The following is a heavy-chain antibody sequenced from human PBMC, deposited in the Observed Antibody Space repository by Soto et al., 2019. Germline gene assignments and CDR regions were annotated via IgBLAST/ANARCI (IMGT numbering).Heavy chain of an antibody. CDR3: AKTVGLGPFGHFTL. CDR1: GFTFSDAY. CDR2: ISHTSHYM. Sequence: QEQLVESGGGLVKPGGSLRLSCAASGFTFSDAYMSWIRQAPGKGLEGVSYISHTSHYMKYSDSVEGRFTVSRDNAKNSLYLHMNSLRAEDTAFYYCAKTVGLGPFGHFTLWGRGTLVIVSS. J-gene: IGHJ2*01. V-gene: IGHV3-11*05. D-gene: IGHD1-26*01.